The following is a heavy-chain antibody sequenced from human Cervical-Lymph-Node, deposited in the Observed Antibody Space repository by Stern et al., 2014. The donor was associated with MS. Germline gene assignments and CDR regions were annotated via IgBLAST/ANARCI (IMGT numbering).Heavy chain of an antibody. CDR3: ARDSSSWYAIDY. J-gene: IGHJ4*02. CDR1: GFTFSSYS. D-gene: IGHD6-13*01. CDR2: IISSSSYI. V-gene: IGHV3-21*01. Sequence: EVQLEESGGGLVKPGGSLRLSCAASGFTFSSYSMNWVRQAPGKGLEWVSSIISSSSYIYYADSVKGRFTIARDNAKNSLYLQMNSLRAEDTAVYYCARDSSSWYAIDYWGQGTLVTVSS.